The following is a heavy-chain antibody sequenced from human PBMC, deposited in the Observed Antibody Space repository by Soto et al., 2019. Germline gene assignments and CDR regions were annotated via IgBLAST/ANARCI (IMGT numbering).Heavy chain of an antibody. Sequence: QVQVVESGGGVVQPGRSLRLSCAASGFTFSSYGMHWVRQAPGKGLEWVAVIWYDGSNKYYADSVKGRFTISRDNSKNTLYLQMNSLRAEDTAVYYCAREGYSYGIDYWGQGTLVSVSS. V-gene: IGHV3-33*01. J-gene: IGHJ4*02. CDR1: GFTFSSYG. CDR3: AREGYSYGIDY. CDR2: IWYDGSNK. D-gene: IGHD5-18*01.